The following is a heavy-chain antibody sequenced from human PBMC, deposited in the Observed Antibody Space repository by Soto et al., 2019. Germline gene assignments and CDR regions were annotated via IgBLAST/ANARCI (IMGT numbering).Heavy chain of an antibody. CDR3: ARRGDYGDFRDAFDI. Sequence: EVQLVESGGGLVQPGGSLKLSCAASGFTFSNFAIHWVRQASGKGLEWVGRIRSKAYDYATAYDASVKGRFSMSRDDSENTAYLQLNSLKSEDTDVYYCARRGDYGDFRDAFDIWGQGTMVTVSS. J-gene: IGHJ3*02. V-gene: IGHV3-73*01. CDR1: GFTFSNFA. CDR2: IRSKAYDYAT. D-gene: IGHD4-17*01.